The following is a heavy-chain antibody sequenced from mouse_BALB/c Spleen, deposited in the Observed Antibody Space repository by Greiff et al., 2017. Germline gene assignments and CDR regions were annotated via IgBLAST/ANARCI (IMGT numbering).Heavy chain of an antibody. V-gene: IGHV5-6-2*01. J-gene: IGHJ4*01. Sequence: EVQGVESGGGLVKLGGSLKLSCAASGFTFSSYYMSWVRQTPEKRLELVAAINSNGGSTYYPDTVKGRFTISRDNAKNTLYLQMSSLKSEDTALYYCARQIYYDYGYAMDYWGQGTSVTVSS. CDR3: ARQIYYDYGYAMDY. CDR2: INSNGGST. D-gene: IGHD2-4*01. CDR1: GFTFSSYY.